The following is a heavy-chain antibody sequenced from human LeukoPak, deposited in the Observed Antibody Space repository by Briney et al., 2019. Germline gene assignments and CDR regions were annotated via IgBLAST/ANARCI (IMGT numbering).Heavy chain of an antibody. CDR2: ISVSGASK. D-gene: IGHD3-22*01. CDR3: AKEHSVLTMMRGLDS. Sequence: GGCLRLSSAASGFTFSNYALHCVRQAPGKGLEWVSGISVSGASKYYAASGTGRFSISRDNYKDTLYLQMNSLRVEDTALYYWAKEHSVLTMMRGLDSWGQGALVTVSS. CDR1: GFTFSNYA. V-gene: IGHV3-23*01. J-gene: IGHJ4*02.